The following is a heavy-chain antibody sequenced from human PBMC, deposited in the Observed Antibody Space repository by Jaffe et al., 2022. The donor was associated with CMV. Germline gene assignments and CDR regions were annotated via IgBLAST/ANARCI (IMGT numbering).Heavy chain of an antibody. J-gene: IGHJ3*02. CDR1: GFTFTSYG. V-gene: IGHV3-33*03. CDR3: ARQIIGVSALDI. D-gene: IGHD2-15*01. CDR2: IWFDGSNK. Sequence: QVQLVESGGGVVQPGASLRLSCAASGFTFTSYGMHWVRQAPGKGLEWVSVIWFDGSNKYYADSVEGRFTVSRDNSKNTLYLQMNSLRAEDTAVYYCARQIIGVSALDIWGQGTLVTIST.